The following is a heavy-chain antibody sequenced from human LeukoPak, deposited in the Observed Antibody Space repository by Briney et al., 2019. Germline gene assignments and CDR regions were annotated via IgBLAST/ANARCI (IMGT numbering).Heavy chain of an antibody. CDR3: ASGYEDY. J-gene: IGHJ4*02. Sequence: GGSLRLSCAASGIIFSRYWMSWVRQAPGTGLEWVANIKQEGSEKYYVDSVKGRFTISRDNAKNSLYLQMNSLRAEDMAVYYYASGYEDYWGQGTLVTVSS. V-gene: IGHV3-7*02. CDR1: GIIFSRYW. D-gene: IGHD2-15*01. CDR2: IKQEGSEK.